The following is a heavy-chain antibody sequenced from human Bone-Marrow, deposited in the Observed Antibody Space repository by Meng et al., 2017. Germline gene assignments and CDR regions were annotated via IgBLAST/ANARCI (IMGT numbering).Heavy chain of an antibody. CDR3: ASLYGVVGASWFDP. V-gene: IGHV4-31*03. J-gene: IGHJ5*02. Sequence: QVQLQESGPGLAKPSQTLSLTCTVSGGSISSGGYYWSWIRQHPGKGLEWIGYIYYSGSTYYNPSLKSRITISVDTSKNHFSLKLSSVTAADTAVYYCASLYGVVGASWFDPWGQGTLVTGSS. CDR1: GGSISSGGYY. CDR2: IYYSGST. D-gene: IGHD1-26*01.